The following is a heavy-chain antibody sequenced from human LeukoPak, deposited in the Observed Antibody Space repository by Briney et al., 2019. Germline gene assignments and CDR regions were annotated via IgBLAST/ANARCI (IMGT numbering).Heavy chain of an antibody. Sequence: KPSETLSLTCTVSGGSISSYYWSWSRQPAGKGLEWIGRIYTCGSTNYNPSLKSRVTMSVDTSKNQFSLKLSSVTAADTAVYYCARGRSSYGDYLGIASDAFDIWGQGTMVTVSS. CDR1: GGSISSYY. CDR3: ARGRSSYGDYLGIASDAFDI. J-gene: IGHJ3*02. D-gene: IGHD4-17*01. CDR2: IYTCGST. V-gene: IGHV4-4*07.